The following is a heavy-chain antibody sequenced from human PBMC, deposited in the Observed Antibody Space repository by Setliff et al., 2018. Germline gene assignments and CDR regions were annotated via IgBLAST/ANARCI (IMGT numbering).Heavy chain of an antibody. CDR1: GDSMSNFF. V-gene: IGHV4-4*08. J-gene: IGHJ6*03. CDR2: YRSGST. Sequence: PSETLSLTCSVTGDSMSNFFWSWIRQPPGKGLEWIGYYRSGSTNYSPSLKSRVTVSADRSRNQFSLNLNSVTAADTAVYYCVRGGGSVLPNYYYFNYMDVWGKGTTVTVSS. D-gene: IGHD2-15*01. CDR3: VRGGGSVLPNYYYFNYMDV.